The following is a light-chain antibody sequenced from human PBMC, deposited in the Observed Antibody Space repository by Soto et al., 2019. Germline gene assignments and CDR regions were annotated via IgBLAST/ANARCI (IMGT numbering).Light chain of an antibody. J-gene: IGKJ1*01. CDR1: QGIRND. Sequence: AIQMTQSPSSLSASVGDRVIITCRASQGIRNDLGWYQQKPGKAPKLLIYAASSLQSGVPSRFSGSGSGTDFTLTISSLQPEDFATYYCLQDYNYSGTFGQGTKVEIK. V-gene: IGKV1-6*01. CDR2: AAS. CDR3: LQDYNYSGT.